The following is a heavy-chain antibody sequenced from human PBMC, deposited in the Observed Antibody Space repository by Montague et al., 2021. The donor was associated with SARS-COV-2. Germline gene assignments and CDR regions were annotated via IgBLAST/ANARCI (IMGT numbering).Heavy chain of an antibody. D-gene: IGHD3-22*01. V-gene: IGHV3-30-3*01. CDR3: ARGELGHYYDSSGYYYRCLRNYYFDY. J-gene: IGHJ4*02. CDR2: ISYDGSNK. CDR1: GFTFSSYA. Sequence: SLRLSCAASGFTFSSYAMHWVRQAPGKGLEWVAVISYDGSNKYYADSVKGRFTISRDNSKNTLYLQMNSLRAEDTAVYYCARGELGHYYDSSGYYYRCLRNYYFDYWGQGTLVTVSS.